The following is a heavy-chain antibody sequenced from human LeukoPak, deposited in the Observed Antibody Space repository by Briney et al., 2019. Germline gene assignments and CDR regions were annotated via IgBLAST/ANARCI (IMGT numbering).Heavy chain of an antibody. Sequence: GGSMRLSCAASGFTFNSYLMNWVRQAPGKGLVWVSRIDGYGTTTSYEDSVQGRFTISRDNAKNTLYLQMNSLRAEDTAVYYCARDHIAVAGIDYWGQGTLVTVSS. CDR1: GFTFNSYL. J-gene: IGHJ4*02. V-gene: IGHV3-74*01. D-gene: IGHD6-19*01. CDR2: IDGYGTTT. CDR3: ARDHIAVAGIDY.